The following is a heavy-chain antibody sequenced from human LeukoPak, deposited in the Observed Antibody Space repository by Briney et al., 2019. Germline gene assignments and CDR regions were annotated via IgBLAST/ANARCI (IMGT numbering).Heavy chain of an antibody. CDR3: AGSDSSGYGDFDY. CDR1: GGSISSYY. D-gene: IGHD3-22*01. CDR2: IYYSGST. V-gene: IGHV4-59*01. J-gene: IGHJ4*02. Sequence: SETLSPTCTVSGGSISSYYWSWIRQPPGKGLEWIGYIYYSGSTNYNPSLKSRVTISVDTSKNQFSLKLSSVTAADTAVYYCAGSDSSGYGDFDYWGQGTLVTVSS.